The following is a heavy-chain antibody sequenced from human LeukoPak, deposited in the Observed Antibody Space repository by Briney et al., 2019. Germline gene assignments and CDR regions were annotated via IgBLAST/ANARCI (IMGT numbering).Heavy chain of an antibody. J-gene: IGHJ4*02. D-gene: IGHD6-13*01. V-gene: IGHV4-39*01. CDR1: GGSISSSSYY. CDR2: IYYSGST. Sequence: SETLSLTCTVSGGSISSSSYYWGWIRQPPGKGLEWIGSIYYSGSTYYNPSLKSRVTISVDTSKNQFSLKLSSVTAADTAVYYCARHFGSYRWGYSSPLWYWGQGTLVTVSS. CDR3: ARHFGSYRWGYSSPLWY.